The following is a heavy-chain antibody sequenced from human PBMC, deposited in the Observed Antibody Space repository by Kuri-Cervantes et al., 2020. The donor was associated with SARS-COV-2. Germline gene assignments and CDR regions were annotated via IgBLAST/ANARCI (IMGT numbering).Heavy chain of an antibody. J-gene: IGHJ4*02. CDR1: GFTVSSNY. D-gene: IGHD1-26*01. CDR2: IYSSGST. CDR3: AKDQGAALDY. V-gene: IGHV3-66*01. Sequence: GESLKISCAASGFTVSSNYMSWVRQAPGKGLEWVSVIYSSGSTYYPDSVKGRFTISRDKSQHTLYLQMNSLRAEDTAVYYFAKDQGAALDYWGQGTLVTVSS.